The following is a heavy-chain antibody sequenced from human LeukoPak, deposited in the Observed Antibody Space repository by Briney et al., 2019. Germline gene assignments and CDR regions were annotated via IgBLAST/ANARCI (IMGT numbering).Heavy chain of an antibody. CDR2: MNPNSGNT. V-gene: IGHV1-8*03. D-gene: IGHD3/OR15-3a*01. Sequence: GASVKVSCKASGYTFTSCDVNWVRQATGQGLEWMGWMNPNSGNTGYAQKFQGRVTITSDTSISTVYMELTSLRSEDTAVYYCAGSDFMAWNAFDFWGQGTMVTVSS. CDR1: GYTFTSCD. CDR3: AGSDFMAWNAFDF. J-gene: IGHJ3*01.